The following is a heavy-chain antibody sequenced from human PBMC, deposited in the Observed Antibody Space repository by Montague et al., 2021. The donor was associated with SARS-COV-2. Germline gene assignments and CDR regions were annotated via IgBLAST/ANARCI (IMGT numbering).Heavy chain of an antibody. D-gene: IGHD6-13*01. CDR2: IYHSGST. CDR1: GGSISSSNW. CDR3: ARGGSSSFPFDY. V-gene: IGHV4-4*02. Sequence: SETLSLTCAVSGGSISSSNWWSWVRQPPGKGLEWIGEIYHSGSTNYNPSLKSRVTISVDRSKDQFSLKLSSVTAADTAVYYCARGGSSSFPFDYWGQGTLVTVSS. J-gene: IGHJ4*02.